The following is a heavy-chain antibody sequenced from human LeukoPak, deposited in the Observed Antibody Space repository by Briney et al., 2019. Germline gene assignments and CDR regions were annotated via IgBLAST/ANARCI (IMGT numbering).Heavy chain of an antibody. D-gene: IGHD2-2*01. V-gene: IGHV1-69*05. CDR3: ARGYCSSTSCFYYFDY. Sequence: SVKVSCKASGGTFSRYAISWVRQAPGQGLEWVGGIMPIFRTANYAQKFQGRVTVTTDESAGIVYMELSSLRSEDTAVYYCARGYCSSTSCFYYFDYWGQGTLVTVSS. CDR2: IMPIFRTA. J-gene: IGHJ4*02. CDR1: GGTFSRYA.